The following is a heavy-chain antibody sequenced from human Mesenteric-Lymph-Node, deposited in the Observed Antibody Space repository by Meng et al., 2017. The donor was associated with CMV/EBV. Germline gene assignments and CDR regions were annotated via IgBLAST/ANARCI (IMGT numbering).Heavy chain of an antibody. CDR1: GFSLSDYW. V-gene: IGHV3-7*01. J-gene: IGHJ4*02. D-gene: IGHD3-3*01. CDR2: VNEGGTER. CDR3: ANSNRERLAGVGPGASSIH. Sequence: GESLKISCVVSGFSLSDYWMTWVRQPPGKGLEWVANVNEGGTERYHVDSLKARFTISKDNARNSVYLQIDSLRAEDTGVYYCANSNRERLAGVGPGASSIHWGQGTLVTVSS.